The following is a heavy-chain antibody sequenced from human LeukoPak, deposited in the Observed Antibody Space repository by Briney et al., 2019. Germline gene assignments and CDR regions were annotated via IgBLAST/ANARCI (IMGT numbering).Heavy chain of an antibody. CDR3: AKDPLEQLSTSFFQN. D-gene: IGHD6-6*01. Sequence: PGGSLRLSCAASGFTFSSHTMSWVRQAPGKGLEWVSAIGGSGDSTYYADSVKGRFTISRDNSQNTLYLQMNSLRAEDTAVYYCAKDPLEQLSTSFFQNWGQGTLVTVSA. CDR2: IGGSGDST. J-gene: IGHJ1*01. CDR1: GFTFSSHT. V-gene: IGHV3-23*01.